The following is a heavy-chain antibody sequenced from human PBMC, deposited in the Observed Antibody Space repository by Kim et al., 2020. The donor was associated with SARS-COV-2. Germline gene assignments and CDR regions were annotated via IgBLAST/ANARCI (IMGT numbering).Heavy chain of an antibody. J-gene: IGHJ6*02. CDR2: ISGSGGST. V-gene: IGHV3-23*01. CDR3: AKDRKRITIFGVVSYYGMDV. CDR1: GFTFSSYA. D-gene: IGHD3-3*01. Sequence: GGSLRLSCAASGFTFSSYAMSWVRQAPGKGLEWVSAISGSGGSTYYADSVKGRFTISRDNSKNTLYLQMNSLRAEDTAVYYCAKDRKRITIFGVVSYYGMDVWGQGTTVTVSS.